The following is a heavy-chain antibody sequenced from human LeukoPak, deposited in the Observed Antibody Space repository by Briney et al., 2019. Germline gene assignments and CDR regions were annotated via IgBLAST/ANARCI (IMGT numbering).Heavy chain of an antibody. J-gene: IGHJ4*02. CDR1: GATFSTYA. CDR3: ASDLGYCSRTSCYFDY. D-gene: IGHD2-2*01. Sequence: ASVKVSCKASGATFSTYAISWVRQAPGQGLEWMGGIIPTFYTANYAQKFQGRVTITTDESTNTAYMELSSLRSEDTAVYYCASDLGYCSRTSCYFDYWGQGTLVTVSS. V-gene: IGHV1-69*05. CDR2: IIPTFYTA.